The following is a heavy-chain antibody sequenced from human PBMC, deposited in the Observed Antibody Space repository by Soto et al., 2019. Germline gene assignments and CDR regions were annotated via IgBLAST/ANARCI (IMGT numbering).Heavy chain of an antibody. CDR2: TYYSGST. J-gene: IGHJ5*02. Sequence: LSLTCTVSGGSISSYYWSWIRQPPGKGLEWIGYTYYSGSTNYNPSLKSRVAISVDTSKNQFSLKLSSVTAADTAVYYCARAGSGWYTPNNWFDPWGQGTLVTVSS. CDR3: ARAGSGWYTPNNWFDP. CDR1: GGSISSYY. V-gene: IGHV4-59*01. D-gene: IGHD6-19*01.